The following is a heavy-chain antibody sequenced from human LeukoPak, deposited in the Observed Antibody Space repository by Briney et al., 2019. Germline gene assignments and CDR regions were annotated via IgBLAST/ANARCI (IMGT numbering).Heavy chain of an antibody. J-gene: IGHJ3*02. CDR1: GYTFTGYY. V-gene: IGHV1-2*02. CDR3: ARVKTYYYGSGTPIGAFDI. Sequence: ASVKVSCKASGYTFTGYYMHWVRQAPGQGLEWMGWINPNSGGTNYAQKFQGRVTITRDTSISTAYMELSRLRSDDTAVYYRARVKTYYYGSGTPIGAFDIWGQGTMVTVSS. D-gene: IGHD3-10*01. CDR2: INPNSGGT.